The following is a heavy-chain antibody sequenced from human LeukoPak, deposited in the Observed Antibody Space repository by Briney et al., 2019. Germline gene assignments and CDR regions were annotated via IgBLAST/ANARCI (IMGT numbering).Heavy chain of an antibody. CDR1: GFTFSSYA. D-gene: IGHD6-13*01. CDR2: ITYDGTNK. Sequence: GRSLRVSCAASGFTFSSYAMRWVRQAPGKGLEWVAVITYDGTNKYNADSVKGRFTVSRDNSKNTLHLQMNSLRVEDTAVYYCARAVHDSSTGNYVDLGGQGTRVSVSS. CDR3: ARAVHDSSTGNYVDL. V-gene: IGHV3-30-3*01. J-gene: IGHJ4*02.